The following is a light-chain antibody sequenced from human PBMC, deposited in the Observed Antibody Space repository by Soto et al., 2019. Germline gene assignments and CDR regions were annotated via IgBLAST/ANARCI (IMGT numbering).Light chain of an antibody. CDR1: QGISSY. CDR2: AAS. J-gene: IGKJ1*01. Sequence: AIRMTQSPSSLSASTGDRVTITCRASQGISSYLAWYQQKPGKAPKLLIYAASTLQSGVPSRFSGSGSGTDFTLTISCLQSEDFATYYCQHMRTFGQGTKVEIK. V-gene: IGKV1-8*01. CDR3: QHMRT.